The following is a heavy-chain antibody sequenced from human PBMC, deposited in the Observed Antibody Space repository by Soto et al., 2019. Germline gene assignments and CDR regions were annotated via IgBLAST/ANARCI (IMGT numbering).Heavy chain of an antibody. CDR2: ISNDERNI. D-gene: IGHD6-25*01. Sequence: EVLLVESGGGLVQPGGSMRLACAASGLTLSHYWMHWVRQVPGKGLVWVAEISNDERNIRTSYADSVKGRFTVSRDDAKNTLYLQMNSLRGDDTAVYYCVSLSAPDDFWGQGAQVTVSS. V-gene: IGHV3-74*01. CDR3: VSLSAPDDF. J-gene: IGHJ4*02. CDR1: GLTLSHYW.